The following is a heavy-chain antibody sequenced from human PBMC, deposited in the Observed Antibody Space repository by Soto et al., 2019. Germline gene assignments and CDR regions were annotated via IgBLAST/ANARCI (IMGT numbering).Heavy chain of an antibody. D-gene: IGHD2-15*01. CDR1: GFTFSSYA. Sequence: GGSLRLSCAASGFTFSSYAMSWVRQAPGKGLEWVSAISGSGGSTYYADSVKGRFTISRDNSKNTLYLQMNSLRAEDTAVYYCAKDLEDIVVVVAATLFDYWGQGTLVTVSS. CDR2: ISGSGGST. CDR3: AKDLEDIVVVVAATLFDY. J-gene: IGHJ4*02. V-gene: IGHV3-23*01.